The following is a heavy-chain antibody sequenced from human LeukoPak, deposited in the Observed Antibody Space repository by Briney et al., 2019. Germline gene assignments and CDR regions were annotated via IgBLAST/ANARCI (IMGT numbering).Heavy chain of an antibody. CDR3: ARWSIAVADFYFDY. CDR2: INPNSGGT. CDR1: GYTFTGYY. D-gene: IGHD6-19*01. J-gene: IGHJ4*02. Sequence: ASVKVSCKASGYTFTGYYMHRVRQAPGQGLEWMGWINPNSGGTNYAQKFQGRVTMTRDTSISTAYMELSRLRSDDTAVYYCARWSIAVADFYFDYWGQGTLVTVSS. V-gene: IGHV1-2*02.